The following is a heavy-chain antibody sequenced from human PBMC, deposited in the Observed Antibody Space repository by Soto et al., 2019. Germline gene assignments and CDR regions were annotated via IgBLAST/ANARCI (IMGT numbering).Heavy chain of an antibody. J-gene: IGHJ4*02. D-gene: IGHD2-8*02. CDR1: GFTVSTDG. CDR2: ISRDGGTK. CDR3: TGEGESGY. Sequence: QVQLVESGGGVVQPGRSLRLSCAVSGFTVSTDGMHWVRQAPGKGLEWVAVISRDGGTKYYEDSVKGRFTISRDNSRNTLVLEMNSLRVYDMAVYYCTGEGESGYWGQGTLVTVSS. V-gene: IGHV3-30*03.